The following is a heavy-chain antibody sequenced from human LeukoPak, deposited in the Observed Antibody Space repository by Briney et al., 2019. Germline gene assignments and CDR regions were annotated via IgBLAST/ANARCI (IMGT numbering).Heavy chain of an antibody. J-gene: IGHJ4*02. Sequence: PGGSLRLSCAASGFPFSDHEMNWVRQAPGKGLEWVSGISGSGGGTFYADSVRGRFTISRDNSKNTVYLQMNSLRAEDTAVYYCAKSATTVTSNFDYWGQGTLVTVSS. V-gene: IGHV3-23*01. CDR1: GFPFSDHE. CDR3: AKSATTVTSNFDY. CDR2: ISGSGGGT. D-gene: IGHD4-17*01.